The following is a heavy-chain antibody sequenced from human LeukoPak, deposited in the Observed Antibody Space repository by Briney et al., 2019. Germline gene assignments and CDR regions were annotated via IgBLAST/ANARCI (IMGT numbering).Heavy chain of an antibody. J-gene: IGHJ5*02. CDR2: INPNSGGT. V-gene: IGHV1-2*04. Sequence: GASVKVSCKASGYTFTGYYMHWVRQAPGQGLEWMGWINPNSGGTNYAQKFQGWVTMTRDTSISTAYMELSRLRSDDTAVYYCARDQSGYSYGYNNWFDPWGQGTLVTVSS. D-gene: IGHD5-18*01. CDR1: GYTFTGYY. CDR3: ARDQSGYSYGYNNWFDP.